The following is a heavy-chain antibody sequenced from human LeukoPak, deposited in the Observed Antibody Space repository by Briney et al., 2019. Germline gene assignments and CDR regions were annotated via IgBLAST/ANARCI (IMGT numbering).Heavy chain of an antibody. D-gene: IGHD3-16*01. CDR1: GGSISSSSYY. V-gene: IGHV4-39*01. CDR2: IYYSGST. CDR3: ARVASFSRGSTEGYFDY. J-gene: IGHJ4*02. Sequence: PSETLSLTCTVSGGSISSSSYYWGWIRQPPGKGLEWIGSIYYSGSTYYNPSLKSRVTISVDTSKNQFSLKLSSVTAADTAVYYCARVASFSRGSTEGYFDYWGQGTLVTVSS.